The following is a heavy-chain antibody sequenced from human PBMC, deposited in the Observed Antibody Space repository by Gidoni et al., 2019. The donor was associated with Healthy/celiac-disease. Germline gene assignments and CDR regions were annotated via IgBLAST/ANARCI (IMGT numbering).Heavy chain of an antibody. CDR2: ISYDGSNK. D-gene: IGHD2-15*01. Sequence: QVQLVESGGGVVKPGRSLRLSCVASGFTVSSYAMHWVRQAPCKGLEWVAVISYDGSNKYYADSVKGRFTISRDNSKNTLYLQMNSLRAEDTAVYYCAREVERKAYYYGMDVWGQGTTVTVSS. CDR3: AREVERKAYYYGMDV. J-gene: IGHJ6*02. V-gene: IGHV3-30*01. CDR1: GFTVSSYA.